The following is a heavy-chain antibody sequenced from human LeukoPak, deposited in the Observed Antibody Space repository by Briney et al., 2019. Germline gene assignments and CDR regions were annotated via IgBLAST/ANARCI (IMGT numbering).Heavy chain of an antibody. D-gene: IGHD2-21*02. V-gene: IGHV3-21*01. Sequence: PGGSLRLSCAASGFTFSSYWMSWVRQAPGKGLEWVSSITSSRIYIYYADSVKGRFTISRDNAKNSLYLQMNSLRDEDTAVYYCARDGSRGNLVTAPDFWGQGTLVTVSS. J-gene: IGHJ4*02. CDR1: GFTFSSYW. CDR2: ITSSRIYI. CDR3: ARDGSRGNLVTAPDF.